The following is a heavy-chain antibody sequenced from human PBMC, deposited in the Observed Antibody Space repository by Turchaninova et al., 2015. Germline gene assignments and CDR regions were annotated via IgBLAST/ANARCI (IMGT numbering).Heavy chain of an antibody. D-gene: IGHD6-13*01. CDR3: ARDGGAVSSSSWYYYMDV. V-gene: IGHV1-18*01. CDR1: GYTLTSYG. Sequence: GKKPGASVKVSCKASGYTLTSYGISGVRQAPGQGLEWMGWISAYNGNTNYAKKLQGRVTMTTDTSTSTAYMELRSLRSDDTAVYYCARDGGAVSSSSWYYYMDVWGKGTTVTVSS. J-gene: IGHJ6*03. CDR2: ISAYNGNT.